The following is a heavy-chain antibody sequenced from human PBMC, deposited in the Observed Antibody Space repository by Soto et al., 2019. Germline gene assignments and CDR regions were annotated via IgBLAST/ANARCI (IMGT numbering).Heavy chain of an antibody. D-gene: IGHD3-10*01. J-gene: IGHJ4*02. CDR2: ISSSSSYI. V-gene: IGHV3-21*01. CDR3: ARDRSGGGSGSSDY. CDR1: GFTFSSYS. Sequence: EVQLVESGGGLVKPGGSLRLSCAASGFTFSSYSMNWVRQAPGKGLEWVSSISSSSSYIYYADSVKGRFTISRDNAKKSRSLKMTSPRAEDTAVYYCARDRSGGGSGSSDYWGQGTLVTVSS.